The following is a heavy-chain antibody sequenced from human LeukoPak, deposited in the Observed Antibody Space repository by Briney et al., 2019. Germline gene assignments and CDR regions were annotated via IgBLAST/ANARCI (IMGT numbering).Heavy chain of an antibody. D-gene: IGHD3-22*01. Sequence: PGGSLRLSCAASGFTFSSYSMSWVRQAPGKGLEWVSVIYGGSITYYADSVKGRFTISRDNSKNTLYLQMNSLRAEDTAVYYCARGSGYYYYFDYWGQGTLVTVSS. CDR2: IYGGSIT. V-gene: IGHV3-66*01. J-gene: IGHJ4*02. CDR3: ARGSGYYYYFDY. CDR1: GFTFSSYS.